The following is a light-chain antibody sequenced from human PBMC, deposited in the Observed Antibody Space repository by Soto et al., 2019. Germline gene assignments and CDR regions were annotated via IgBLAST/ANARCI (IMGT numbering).Light chain of an antibody. CDR1: SSDVGGYNY. J-gene: IGLJ2*01. CDR2: DVS. V-gene: IGLV2-14*01. Sequence: QSALTQPASVSGSPGQSITISCTGTSSDVGGYNYVSWYQQHPGKAPKLMIYDVSNRPSGVSNRFSGSKSGNTASLTISGLQAEDEADYYCISYTSSSTPVVFGGVTKLTVL. CDR3: ISYTSSSTPVV.